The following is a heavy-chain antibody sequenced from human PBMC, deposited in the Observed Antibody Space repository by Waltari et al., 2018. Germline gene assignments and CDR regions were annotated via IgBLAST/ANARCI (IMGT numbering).Heavy chain of an antibody. J-gene: IGHJ4*02. CDR3: AMTDSSSWYFGNY. CDR1: GYTFPDYY. V-gene: IGHV1-69-2*01. D-gene: IGHD6-13*01. Sequence: EVQLVQSGAEVKKPGATVKISCKASGYTFPDYYMHWVQQAPGKGLEWMGRVDPEDGETIYAEKFQGRVTLTADKSTITAYMELSSLRSEDTAVYYCAMTDSSSWYFGNYWGQGTLVTVSS. CDR2: VDPEDGET.